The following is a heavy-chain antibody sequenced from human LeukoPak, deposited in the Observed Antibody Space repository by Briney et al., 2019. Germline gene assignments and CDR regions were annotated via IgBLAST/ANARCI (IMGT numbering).Heavy chain of an antibody. Sequence: GGSLRLSCEASGFTFSSYWMAWVRQAPGKGLVWVSRINSDGSSTSYADSVKGRFTISGDNAKSTLYLQMNSLRAEDTAVYYCARDIPTVAGFLTTGGFDYWGQGTLVTVSS. J-gene: IGHJ4*02. CDR2: INSDGSST. D-gene: IGHD6-19*01. CDR3: ARDIPTVAGFLTTGGFDY. V-gene: IGHV3-74*01. CDR1: GFTFSSYW.